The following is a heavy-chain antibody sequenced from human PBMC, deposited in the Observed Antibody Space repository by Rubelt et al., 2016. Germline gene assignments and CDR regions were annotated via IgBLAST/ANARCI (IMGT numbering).Heavy chain of an antibody. CDR3: ARDRNYYDSSGFSDFDY. J-gene: IGHJ4*02. CDR1: GFTLSDYV. D-gene: IGHD3-22*01. CDR2: ISYDGSNK. Sequence: QVQLVESGGGVVQPGTSLRLSCAASGFTLSDYVMDWVRQAPGKGLEWVGVISYDGSNKDYVDSVKGRFTISRDNSKDTLYMQMNSLRDEDTAVYYCARDRNYYDSSGFSDFDYWGQGTLVTVSS. V-gene: IGHV3-30-3*01.